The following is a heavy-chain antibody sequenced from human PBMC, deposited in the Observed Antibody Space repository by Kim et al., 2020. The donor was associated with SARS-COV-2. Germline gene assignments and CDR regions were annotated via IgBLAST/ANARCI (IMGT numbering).Heavy chain of an antibody. Sequence: SVKVSCKASGGTFSSYAISWVRQAPGQGLEWMGRIIPILGIANYAQKFQGRVTITADKSTSTAYMELSSLRSEDTAVYYCARLRWGSHTAMVKGYYYYGMDVWGQGTTVTVSS. CDR3: ARLRWGSHTAMVKGYYYYGMDV. D-gene: IGHD5-18*01. J-gene: IGHJ6*02. CDR2: IIPILGIA. CDR1: GGTFSSYA. V-gene: IGHV1-69*04.